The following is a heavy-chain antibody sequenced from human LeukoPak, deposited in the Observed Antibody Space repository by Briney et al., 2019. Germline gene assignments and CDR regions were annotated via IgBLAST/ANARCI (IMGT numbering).Heavy chain of an antibody. J-gene: IGHJ6*03. D-gene: IGHD5-24*01. CDR2: IYHRGTT. CDR1: GGSIGIDDYY. Sequence: SETLSLTCTVSGGSIGIDDYYWTWIRQPPGKGLEWIGYIYHRGTTYYNPSLESRVTISVDRSKNQFSLKLSSVTAADTAMFYCARVRDPYYYYMDVWAKGPRSPSP. V-gene: IGHV4-30-2*01. CDR3: ARVRDPYYYYMDV.